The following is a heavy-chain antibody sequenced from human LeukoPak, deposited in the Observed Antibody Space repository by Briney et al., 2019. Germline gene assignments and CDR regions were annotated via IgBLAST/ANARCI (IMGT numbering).Heavy chain of an antibody. CDR3: ARDRGYLDGFDI. D-gene: IGHD3-10*01. CDR2: IYYSGST. J-gene: IGHJ3*02. CDR1: GASISNYY. V-gene: IGHV4-59*01. Sequence: SETLSLTCTVSGASISNYYWSWIRQPPGEGREWIGDIYYSGSTNSNPSLHSRVTISVDKSKSQLSLKLSSVPAADTAVYYCARDRGYLDGFDIWGQGTMVTVSS.